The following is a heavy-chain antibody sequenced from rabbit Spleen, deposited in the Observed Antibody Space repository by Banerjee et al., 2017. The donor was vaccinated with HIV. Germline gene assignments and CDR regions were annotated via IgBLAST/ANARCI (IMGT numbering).Heavy chain of an antibody. V-gene: IGHV1S45*01. J-gene: IGHJ6*01. CDR2: INTGSSGFT. D-gene: IGHD1-1*01. CDR3: ARDTSSSFSSYGMDL. CDR1: GFSFSTRYY. Sequence: QEQLVESGGGLVQPEGSLTLTCTASGFSFSTRYYMCWVRQAPGKGLEWIGCINTGSSGFTYFATWAKGRFTCSKTSSTTVTLQMTRLTAADTATYFCARDTSSSFSSYGMDLWGPGTLVT.